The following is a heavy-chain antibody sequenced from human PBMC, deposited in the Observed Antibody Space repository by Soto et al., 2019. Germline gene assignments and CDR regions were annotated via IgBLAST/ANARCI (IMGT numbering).Heavy chain of an antibody. Sequence: EVQLLESGGGLVQPGASLRLSCAASGFTFSSYAMSWVRQAPGKGLEWVSAISGSGGSTYYADSVKGRFTISRDNSKNTLYMQMNSLRAEDTAVYYCAPRPRTWNPLSGWGQGTLVTVSS. CDR2: ISGSGGST. V-gene: IGHV3-23*01. CDR1: GFTFSSYA. CDR3: APRPRTWNPLSG. D-gene: IGHD1-1*01. J-gene: IGHJ4*02.